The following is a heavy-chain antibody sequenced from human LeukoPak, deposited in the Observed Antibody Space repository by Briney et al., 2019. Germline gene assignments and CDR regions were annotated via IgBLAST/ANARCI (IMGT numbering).Heavy chain of an antibody. CDR3: ATYYYDSGGFHFHH. CDR1: GFTFRSYG. CDR2: ISSNGGRT. D-gene: IGHD3-22*01. V-gene: IGHV3-64*01. Sequence: GGSLRLSCAASGFTFRSYGMHWVRQAPGKGLEYVSAISSNGGRTYYANSVKGRFTISRDNSRNTLYPQMGSLRAEDMAVYYCATYYYDSGGFHFHHWGQGTLVTVSS. J-gene: IGHJ1*01.